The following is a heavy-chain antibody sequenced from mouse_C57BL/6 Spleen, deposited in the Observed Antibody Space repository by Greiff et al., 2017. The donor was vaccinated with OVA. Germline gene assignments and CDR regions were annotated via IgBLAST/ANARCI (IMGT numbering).Heavy chain of an antibody. Sequence: QVQLQQPGAELVKPGASVKLSCKASGYTFTDYYINWVKQRPGQGLEWIARIYPGSGNTYYNEKFKGKATLTAEKSSSTAYMQLSSLTSEDSAVYFCARGGLLSEFAYWGQGTLVTVSA. CDR1: GYTFTDYY. D-gene: IGHD2-10*01. V-gene: IGHV1-76*01. CDR2: IYPGSGNT. J-gene: IGHJ3*01. CDR3: ARGGLLSEFAY.